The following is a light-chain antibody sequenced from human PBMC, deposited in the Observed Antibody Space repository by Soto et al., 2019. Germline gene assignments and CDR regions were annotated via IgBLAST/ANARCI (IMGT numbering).Light chain of an antibody. CDR2: EVS. CDR3: SSYAGITPYV. J-gene: IGLJ1*01. Sequence: QSVLTQPPSASGSPGQSVTISCTGTSSDVGGYTYVSWYQQHPGKAPKLMIYEVSKRPSGVPDRFSGSKSGNTASLTVSGLQAEDEADYYCSSYAGITPYVFGNGTRSPS. V-gene: IGLV2-8*01. CDR1: SSDVGGYTY.